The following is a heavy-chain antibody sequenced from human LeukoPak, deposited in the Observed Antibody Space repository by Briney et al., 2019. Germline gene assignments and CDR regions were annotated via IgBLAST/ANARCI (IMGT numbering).Heavy chain of an antibody. V-gene: IGHV4-39*07. Sequence: PSETLSLTCTVSGGSISSSSYYWGWIRQPPGKGLEWIGSIYYSGSTYYNPSLKSRVTISVDKSKNQFSLKLSSVTAADTALYYCARGPLNHRYCSGGSCYPARGNWFDPWGQGTLVTVSS. CDR1: GGSISSSSYY. J-gene: IGHJ5*02. CDR3: ARGPLNHRYCSGGSCYPARGNWFDP. D-gene: IGHD2-15*01. CDR2: IYYSGST.